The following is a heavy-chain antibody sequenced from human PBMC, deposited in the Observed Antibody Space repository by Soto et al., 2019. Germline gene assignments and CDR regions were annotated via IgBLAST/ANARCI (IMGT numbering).Heavy chain of an antibody. CDR1: GDSINNRSYY. Sequence: SETLSLTCTVTGDSINNRSYYFCWIRQPPGNGLEWIGSIYYSGSTYNNPSLKSRVSMSVDTSKNQFSLKLRSVTAADTALYYCARQRTSVVTQAYFDSWGQGSLVTVSS. D-gene: IGHD2-21*02. J-gene: IGHJ4*02. CDR3: ARQRTSVVTQAYFDS. V-gene: IGHV4-39*01. CDR2: IYYSGST.